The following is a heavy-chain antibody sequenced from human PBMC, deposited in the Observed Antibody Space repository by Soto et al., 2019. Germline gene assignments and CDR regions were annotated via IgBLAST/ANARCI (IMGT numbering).Heavy chain of an antibody. CDR2: IFANDEK. Sequence: SGPTLVNPTETLTLTCSVSGFSLTDPKMGVSWIRQPPGEALEWLAHIFANDEKSYRPSLQTRLTISKDTSKSQVVLTVTNMDPVDTATYYCVRKLGGGTFDVWGQGTMVT. CDR3: VRKLGGGTFDV. D-gene: IGHD3-16*01. CDR1: GFSLTDPKMG. V-gene: IGHV2-26*01. J-gene: IGHJ3*01.